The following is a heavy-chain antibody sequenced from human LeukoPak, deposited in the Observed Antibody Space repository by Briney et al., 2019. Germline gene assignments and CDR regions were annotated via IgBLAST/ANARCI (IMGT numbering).Heavy chain of an antibody. CDR3: ASSGYSSSWYLDY. V-gene: IGHV4-34*01. Sequence: SETLSLTCAVYGGSFSGYYWSWIRQPPGKGLEWIGEINHSGSTNYNPSLKSRVTISVDTSKNQFSLKLSSVTAADTAVYYCASSGYSSSWYLDYWGQGTLVTVSS. J-gene: IGHJ4*02. D-gene: IGHD6-13*01. CDR2: INHSGST. CDR1: GGSFSGYY.